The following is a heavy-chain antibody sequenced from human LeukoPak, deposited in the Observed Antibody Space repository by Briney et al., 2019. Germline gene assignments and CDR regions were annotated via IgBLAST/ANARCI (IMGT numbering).Heavy chain of an antibody. J-gene: IGHJ4*02. D-gene: IGHD6-6*01. V-gene: IGHV4-34*01. CDR2: INHSGST. CDR3: ASGMSKQLVSLDY. CDR1: GGSFSGYY. Sequence: SETLSLTCAVYGGSFSGYYWSWIRQPPGKGLEWIGEINHSGSTNYNPSLKSRVTISVDTSKNQFSLKLSSVTAADTAVYYCASGMSKQLVSLDYWGQGTLVTVSS.